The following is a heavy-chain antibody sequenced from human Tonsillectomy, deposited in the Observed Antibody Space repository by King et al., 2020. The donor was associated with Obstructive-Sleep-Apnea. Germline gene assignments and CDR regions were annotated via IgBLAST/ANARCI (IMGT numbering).Heavy chain of an antibody. D-gene: IGHD3-10*01. J-gene: IGHJ4*02. CDR3: TTVLRFGELLVDY. Sequence: VQLVESGGGLVKPGGSLRLSCAASGFTLTNAWMSWVRQAPGKGLEWVGRIKSKIDGGTTDYAAPVKGRFTISRDDSKNTLYLQMNSLKTEDTAVYYCTTVLRFGELLVDYWGQGTLVTVSS. CDR1: GFTLTNAW. CDR2: IKSKIDGGTT. V-gene: IGHV3-15*01.